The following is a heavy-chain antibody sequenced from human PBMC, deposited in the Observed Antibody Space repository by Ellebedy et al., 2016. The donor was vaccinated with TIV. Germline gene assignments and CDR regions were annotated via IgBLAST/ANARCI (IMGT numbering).Heavy chain of an antibody. D-gene: IGHD2-21*01. CDR1: GFTFSSYG. V-gene: IGHV3-30*03. CDR3: ARNMVMGRWYFDL. J-gene: IGHJ2*01. Sequence: PGGSLRLSCVASGFTFSSYGVHWVRQAPGKGMEWVAATSYDGSQKYYADSVKGRFTISRDNYKSTLYLQMNSLRDEDMDVYYCARNMVMGRWYFDLWGRGTLVTVSS. CDR2: TSYDGSQK.